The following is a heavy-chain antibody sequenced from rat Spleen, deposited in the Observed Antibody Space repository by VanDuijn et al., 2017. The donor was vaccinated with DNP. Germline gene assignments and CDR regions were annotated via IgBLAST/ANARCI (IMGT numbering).Heavy chain of an antibody. CDR3: ARQSAIYYYGYVPTFFDY. CDR2: IYYEGSGT. Sequence: EVQLVESGGGLEQPGRALNLSCKASGFALSDYYMAWVRQTPTTGLDWVASIYYEGSGTHYGDSVRGRFTISRDNAKSTLYLQMNRLRSEDTATYYCARQSAIYYYGYVPTFFDYWGQGVMVAVSS. J-gene: IGHJ2*01. V-gene: IGHV5-22*01. D-gene: IGHD1-12*01. CDR1: GFALSDYY.